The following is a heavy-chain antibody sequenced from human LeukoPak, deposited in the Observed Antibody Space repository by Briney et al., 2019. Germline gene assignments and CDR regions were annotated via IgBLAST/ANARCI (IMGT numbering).Heavy chain of an antibody. Sequence: PGGSLRLSCAASGFTFSSYWMSWVRQAPGKGLEWVANIKQDGSEKYYVDSVKGRFTISRAKAKNSLYLQMNSLRAEDTAVYYCARVAVWIAVADFDYWGQGTLVTVSS. CDR2: IKQDGSEK. D-gene: IGHD6-19*01. J-gene: IGHJ4*02. CDR3: ARVAVWIAVADFDY. CDR1: GFTFSSYW. V-gene: IGHV3-7*01.